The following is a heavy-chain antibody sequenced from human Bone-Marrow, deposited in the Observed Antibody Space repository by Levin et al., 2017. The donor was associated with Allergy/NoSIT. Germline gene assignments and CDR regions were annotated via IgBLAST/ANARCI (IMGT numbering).Heavy chain of an antibody. Sequence: GGSLRLSCKTSGDTFSRYTLTWVRQAPGQGLEWMGRTNPLLGVPNYAQKFQGRVTFIADKSTSAAYMDLTSLRSEDTAVYYCATGYSGYMKLWGQGTLVTVSS. V-gene: IGHV1-69*02. D-gene: IGHD5-12*01. CDR3: ATGYSGYMKL. CDR2: TNPLLGVP. J-gene: IGHJ4*02. CDR1: GDTFSRYT.